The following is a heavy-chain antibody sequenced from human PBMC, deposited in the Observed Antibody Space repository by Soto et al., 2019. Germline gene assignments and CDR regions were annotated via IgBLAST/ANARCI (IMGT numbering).Heavy chain of an antibody. V-gene: IGHV1-18*01. D-gene: IGHD3-3*01. CDR2: ISAYNGNT. J-gene: IGHJ6*03. CDR1: GYTFTSYG. Sequence: QVQLVQSGAEVKKSGASVKVSCKASGYTFTSYGISWVRQAPGQGLEWMGWISAYNGNTNYAQKLQGRVTMTTDTSTSTAYMELRSLRSDDTAVYYCARARAVLRFLEWSPYYYYMDVWGKGTTVTVSS. CDR3: ARARAVLRFLEWSPYYYYMDV.